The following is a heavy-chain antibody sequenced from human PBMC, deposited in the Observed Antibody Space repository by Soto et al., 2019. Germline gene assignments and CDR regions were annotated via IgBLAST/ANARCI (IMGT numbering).Heavy chain of an antibody. J-gene: IGHJ6*02. CDR3: ARGHRAMEYYYYYGMDV. CDR2: ISYSGST. V-gene: IGHV4-59*01. Sequence: WETLSLTCSVSGGSISSSFWSWIRQPPGKELEWIGYISYSGSTTYNPSLKSRITLSVDTSKNQFSLRVASVTAADTAVYYCARGHRAMEYYYYYGMDVWGQGTTVTVS. CDR1: GGSISSSF. D-gene: IGHD5-18*01.